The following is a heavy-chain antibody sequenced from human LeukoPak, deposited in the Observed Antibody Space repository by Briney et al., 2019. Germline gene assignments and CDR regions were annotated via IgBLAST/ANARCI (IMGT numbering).Heavy chain of an antibody. D-gene: IGHD2-15*01. J-gene: IGHJ5*02. CDR1: GFSLSTSGVG. CDR3: AHIGVVAASDWFDP. V-gene: IGHV2-5*02. CDR2: IYRDDDK. Sequence: SGPTLVKPTQTLTLTCTFSGFSLSTSGVGVGWIRQPPGKALEWLSLIYRDDDKRYSPSLKSRLTITKDTSKNQVVLTMTNMDPVDTATYYCAHIGVVAASDWFDPWGQGTLVTVSS.